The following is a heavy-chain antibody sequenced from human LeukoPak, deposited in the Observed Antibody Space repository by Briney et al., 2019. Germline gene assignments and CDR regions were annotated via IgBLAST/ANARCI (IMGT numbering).Heavy chain of an antibody. CDR2: IYYSGST. V-gene: IGHV4-59*01. D-gene: IGHD4-23*01. CDR3: ARGYTTVVTPGY. Sequence: SETLSLTCTVSGGSISSYYWSWIRQPPGKGLEWIGYIYYSGSTNYNPSLKSRVTISVDTSKNQFSLKLSSVTAADTAVYYCARGYTTVVTPGYWGQGTLVTVSS. CDR1: GGSISSYY. J-gene: IGHJ4*02.